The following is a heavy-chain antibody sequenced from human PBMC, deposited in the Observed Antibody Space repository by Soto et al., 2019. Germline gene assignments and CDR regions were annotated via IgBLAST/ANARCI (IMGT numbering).Heavy chain of an antibody. J-gene: IGHJ4*02. CDR1: GFTFDDYT. CDR2: ISWDGGST. Sequence: DVQLVESGGVVVQPGGSLRLSCAASGFTFDDYTMHWVRQAPGKGLEWVSLISWDGGSTYYADSVKGRFTISRDNSKNSLYLQMNSLRTEDTALYYCAKDWSSIVYRGYFDYWGQGTLVTVSS. CDR3: AKDWSSIVYRGYFDY. V-gene: IGHV3-43*01. D-gene: IGHD3-10*01.